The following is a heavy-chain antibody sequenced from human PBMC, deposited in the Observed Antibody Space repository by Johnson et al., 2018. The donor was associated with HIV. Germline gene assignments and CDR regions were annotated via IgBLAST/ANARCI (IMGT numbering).Heavy chain of an antibody. Sequence: VQLVESGGGVVRPGGSLRLSCAASGFTFDDYGMSWVRQAPGKGLEWVSGINWNGGSTTYADSVKGRFIISRDNAKNSLYLQMNSLRDEDTAVYYCARAWGTGTAYDAFDIWGQGTMVTVSS. D-gene: IGHD1-7*01. CDR1: GFTFDDYG. CDR2: INWNGGST. V-gene: IGHV3-20*04. J-gene: IGHJ3*02. CDR3: ARAWGTGTAYDAFDI.